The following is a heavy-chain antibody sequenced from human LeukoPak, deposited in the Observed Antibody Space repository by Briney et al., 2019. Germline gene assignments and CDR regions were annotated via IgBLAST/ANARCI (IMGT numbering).Heavy chain of an antibody. CDR1: GGSISSGGYY. Sequence: SETLSLTCTVSGGSISSGGYYWSWIRQHPGKGLEWIGYIYYSGSTYYNPSLKSRVTISVDTSKNQFSLKLSSVTAADTAVYYCARSGRQTRRLAFDIWGQGTMVTVSS. V-gene: IGHV4-31*03. CDR2: IYYSGST. J-gene: IGHJ3*02. CDR3: ARSGRQTRRLAFDI.